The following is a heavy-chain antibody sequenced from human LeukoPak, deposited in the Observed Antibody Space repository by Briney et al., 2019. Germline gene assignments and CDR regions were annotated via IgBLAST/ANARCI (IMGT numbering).Heavy chain of an antibody. CDR1: GYTFSNYY. D-gene: IGHD3-22*01. J-gene: IGHJ4*02. Sequence: ASMKVSCKASGYTFSNYYIHWVRQAPGQGLEWMGIINPSGGSTTYAQKFQGRVTMTRDMSTSTVYMQLISLRSEDTAVYYCARVHHYFDIAFDYWGQGTLVTVSP. V-gene: IGHV1-46*01. CDR2: INPSGGST. CDR3: ARVHHYFDIAFDY.